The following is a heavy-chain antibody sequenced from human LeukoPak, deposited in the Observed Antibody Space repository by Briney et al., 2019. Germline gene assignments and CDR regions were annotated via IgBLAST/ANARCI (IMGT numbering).Heavy chain of an antibody. CDR3: ASTAAAGTSYYYYYYYMDV. V-gene: IGHV3-7*01. Sequence: PGGSLRLSCAASGFTFSSYWMSWVRQAPGKGLEWVANIKQDGSEKYYVDSVKGRFTISRDNAKNSLYLQMNSLRAEDTAVYYCASTAAAGTSYYYYYYYMDVWGKGTTVTVSS. J-gene: IGHJ6*03. D-gene: IGHD6-13*01. CDR1: GFTFSSYW. CDR2: IKQDGSEK.